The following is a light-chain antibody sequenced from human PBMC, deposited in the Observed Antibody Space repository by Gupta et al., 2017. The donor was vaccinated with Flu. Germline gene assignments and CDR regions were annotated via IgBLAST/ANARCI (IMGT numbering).Light chain of an antibody. Sequence: GERATIKCKSSQSVLYSSNNKNYLAWYQQKPGQPPKLLIYWASTRQSGVPDRFSGSGSGTDFTLTISSLQAEDVAVYICQQYDSVPLTFGGGAKVEIK. V-gene: IGKV4-1*01. J-gene: IGKJ4*01. CDR2: WAS. CDR3: QQYDSVPLT. CDR1: QSVLYSSNNKNY.